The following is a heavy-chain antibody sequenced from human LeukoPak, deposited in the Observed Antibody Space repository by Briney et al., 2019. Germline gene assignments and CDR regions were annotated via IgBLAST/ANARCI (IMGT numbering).Heavy chain of an antibody. J-gene: IGHJ4*02. CDR3: AKARSGYSGYDLLDY. V-gene: IGHV3-53*01. CDR2: IYSGGST. Sequence: TGGSLRLSCAASGFTVSSNYMSWVRQAPGKGLEWVSVIYSGGSTYYADSVKGRFTISRDNSKNTLYLQMNSLRAEDTAVYYCAKARSGYSGYDLLDYWGQGTLVTVSS. CDR1: GFTVSSNY. D-gene: IGHD5-12*01.